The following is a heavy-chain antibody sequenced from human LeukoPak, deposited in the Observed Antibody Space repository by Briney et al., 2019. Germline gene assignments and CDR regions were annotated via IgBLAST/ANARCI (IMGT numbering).Heavy chain of an antibody. CDR2: ISWNSGSI. CDR1: GFTFDDYA. D-gene: IGHD3-22*01. J-gene: IGHJ4*02. Sequence: GGSLRLSCAASGFTFDDYAMHWVRQAPGKGLEWVSGISWNSGSIGYADSVKGRFTISRDNAKNSLYLQMNSLRAEDTAVYYCARGQMHYYDSSGYLDYWGQGTLVTVSS. V-gene: IGHV3-9*01. CDR3: ARGQMHYYDSSGYLDY.